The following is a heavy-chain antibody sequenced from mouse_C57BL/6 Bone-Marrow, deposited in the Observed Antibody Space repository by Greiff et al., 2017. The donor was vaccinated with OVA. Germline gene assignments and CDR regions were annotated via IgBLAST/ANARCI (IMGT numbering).Heavy chain of an antibody. J-gene: IGHJ4*01. CDR1: GFTFTDYY. Sequence: EVKVEESGGGLVQPGGSLSLSCAASGFTFTDYYMSWVRQPPGKALEWLGFIRNKANGYTTEYSASVKGRFTISRDNSQSILYLQMNALRAEDSATYYCAHTVVSAMDYWGQGTSVTVSS. D-gene: IGHD1-1*01. V-gene: IGHV7-3*01. CDR2: IRNKANGYTT. CDR3: AHTVVSAMDY.